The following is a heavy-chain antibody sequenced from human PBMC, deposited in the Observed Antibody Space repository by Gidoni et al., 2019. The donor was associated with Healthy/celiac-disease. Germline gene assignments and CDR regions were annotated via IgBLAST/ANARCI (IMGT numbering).Heavy chain of an antibody. Sequence: EVQLVESGGGLVQPGRSLRLSCAASGFTFDDYAMHWVRQAPGKGLEWVSGSSWNSGSIGYADSVKGRFTISRDNAKNSLYLQMNSLRAEDTALYYCARSPAAGKGPFDYWGQGTLVTVSS. J-gene: IGHJ4*02. CDR1: GFTFDDYA. V-gene: IGHV3-9*01. D-gene: IGHD6-13*01. CDR2: SSWNSGSI. CDR3: ARSPAAGKGPFDY.